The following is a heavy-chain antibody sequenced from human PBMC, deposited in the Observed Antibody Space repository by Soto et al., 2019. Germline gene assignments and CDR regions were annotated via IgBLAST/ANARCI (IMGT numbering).Heavy chain of an antibody. J-gene: IGHJ4*02. CDR3: ARDDSLYGSGSIY. CDR2: IYSGGST. V-gene: IGHV3-66*01. Sequence: GGSLRLSCAASGFTVSSNYMIWVRQAPGKGLEWVSVIYSGGSTYYADSVKGRFTISRDNSKNTLFLQMNSLRAEDTAVYYCARDDSLYGSGSIYWGQGTLVTVSS. D-gene: IGHD3-10*01. CDR1: GFTVSSNY.